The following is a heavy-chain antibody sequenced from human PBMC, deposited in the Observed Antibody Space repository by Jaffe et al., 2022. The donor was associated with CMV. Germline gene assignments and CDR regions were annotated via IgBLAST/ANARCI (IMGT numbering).Heavy chain of an antibody. CDR3: ARDAAAAGLDY. CDR2: ISSSGSTI. J-gene: IGHJ4*02. Sequence: EVQLVESGGGLVQPGGSLRLSCAASGFTFSSYEMNWVRQAPGKGLEWVSYISSSGSTIYYADSVKGRFTISRDNAKNSLYLQMNSLRAEDTAVYYCARDAAAAGLDYWGQGTLVTVSS. V-gene: IGHV3-48*03. D-gene: IGHD6-13*01. CDR1: GFTFSSYE.